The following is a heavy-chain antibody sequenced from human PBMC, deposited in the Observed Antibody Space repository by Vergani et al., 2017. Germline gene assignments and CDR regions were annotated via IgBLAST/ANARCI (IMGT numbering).Heavy chain of an antibody. CDR3: ASRDITIFGVVIIRGYYYYGMDV. Sequence: EVQVVESGGGLIKPGGSLRLSCVVSGITFKNAWINWVRQAPGKGLEWIGRIRSKNDGGTADYAAPLKGRFTISRDDSKDSAFLLVNNLKTEDTAVYYCASRDITIFGVVIIRGYYYYGMDVWGQGTTVTVSS. CDR1: GITFKNAW. V-gene: IGHV3-15*01. D-gene: IGHD3-3*01. CDR2: IRSKNDGGTA. J-gene: IGHJ6*02.